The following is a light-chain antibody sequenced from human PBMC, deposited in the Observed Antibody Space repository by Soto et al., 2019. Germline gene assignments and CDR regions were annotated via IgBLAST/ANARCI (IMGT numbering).Light chain of an antibody. Sequence: EIVLTQSPGTLSLSPGERATLSCRASQTVNSDYLTWYQQKPGQAPRLLIYAASSGATGIPDRFSGSGSETDFTLTINRLEPEDFAVYYCQYYGNSRITFGQGTRLESK. J-gene: IGKJ5*01. CDR2: AAS. CDR1: QTVNSDY. V-gene: IGKV3-20*01. CDR3: QYYGNSRIT.